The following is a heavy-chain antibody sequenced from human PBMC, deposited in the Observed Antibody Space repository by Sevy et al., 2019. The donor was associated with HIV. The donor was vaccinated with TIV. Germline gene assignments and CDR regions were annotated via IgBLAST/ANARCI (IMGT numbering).Heavy chain of an antibody. J-gene: IGHJ5*02. Sequence: ASVKVSCKASGYSFSSYGISWVRQAPGQGLEWMGWIGVYNGNTKYAEKLQNRVTMTTDTSTDTAYMELRSLRSDDTAVYYCARCLGGLRPWEYNWFDPWGQGTLVTVSS. CDR3: ARCLGGLRPWEYNWFDP. CDR2: IGVYNGNT. D-gene: IGHD1-26*01. CDR1: GYSFSSYG. V-gene: IGHV1-18*01.